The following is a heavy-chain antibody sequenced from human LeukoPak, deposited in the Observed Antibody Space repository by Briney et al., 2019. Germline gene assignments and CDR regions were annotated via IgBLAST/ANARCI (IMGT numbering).Heavy chain of an antibody. CDR2: IYYTGTT. D-gene: IGHD6-19*01. CDR1: GGSLSGDY. V-gene: IGHV4-59*01. Sequence: PSETLSLTCTVSGGSLSGDYWNWIRQPPGKGLEWIGYIYYTGTTDYSPSLKSRVTISLDMSRNQFSLKLSSVTAADTAVYYCTRDGAQWVVPLWGRGTLVTVSS. CDR3: TRDGAQWVVPL. J-gene: IGHJ4*02.